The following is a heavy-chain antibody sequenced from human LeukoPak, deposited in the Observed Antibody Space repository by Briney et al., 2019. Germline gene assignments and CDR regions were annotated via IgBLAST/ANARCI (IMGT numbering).Heavy chain of an antibody. CDR3: ARDTDCSSTSCYYYYGMDV. D-gene: IGHD2-2*01. V-gene: IGHV4-4*07. CDR2: IYTSGST. CDR1: GGSISSYY. J-gene: IGHJ6*02. Sequence: SETLSLTCTVSGGSISSYYWSWIRQPAGKGLEWIGRIYTSGSTNYNPSLKSRVTMSVDTSKNQFSLKLSSVTAADTAVYYCARDTDCSSTSCYYYYGMDVWGQGTTVTVSS.